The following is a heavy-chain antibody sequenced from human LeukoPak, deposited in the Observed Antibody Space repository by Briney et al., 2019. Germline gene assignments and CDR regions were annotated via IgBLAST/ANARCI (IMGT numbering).Heavy chain of an antibody. CDR3: ARDKSTVTTRYYYYMDV. V-gene: IGHV1-69*13. Sequence: SVKVSCKASGGTFSSYAISWVRQAPGQGLEWMGGIIPIFGTANYAQKFQGRVTITADESTSTAYMELSSLRSEDTAVYYCARDKSTVTTRYYYYMDVWGKGTTVTVSS. CDR1: GGTFSSYA. CDR2: IIPIFGTA. J-gene: IGHJ6*03. D-gene: IGHD4-11*01.